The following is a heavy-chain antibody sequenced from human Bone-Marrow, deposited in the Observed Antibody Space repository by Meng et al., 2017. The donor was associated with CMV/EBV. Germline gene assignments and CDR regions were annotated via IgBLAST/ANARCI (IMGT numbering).Heavy chain of an antibody. Sequence: SVKVSCKASGGTFSSYAISWVRQAPGQGLEWMGGISPILGIANYAQKFQGRVTITADKSTSTAYMGRSSLRSEDTAVYYCARSILTGYQPRLYYGMDDWGQGTTVTVSS. CDR3: ARSILTGYQPRLYYGMDD. CDR1: GGTFSSYA. D-gene: IGHD3-9*01. V-gene: IGHV1-69*10. CDR2: ISPILGIA. J-gene: IGHJ6*02.